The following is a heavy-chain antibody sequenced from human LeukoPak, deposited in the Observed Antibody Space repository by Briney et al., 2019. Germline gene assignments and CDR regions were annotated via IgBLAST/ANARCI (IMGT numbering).Heavy chain of an antibody. V-gene: IGHV5-51*01. CDR3: ARRYYASGSYYTVDV. CDR1: GYSFTTYW. J-gene: IGHJ6*02. CDR2: IYPADSDA. D-gene: IGHD3-10*01. Sequence: GESLKISCKGSGYSFTTYWIGWVRQMSGKGLEWMGIIYPADSDARYSPSFEGQVTISADKSISTAYLQWSSLKASDTAIYYCARRYYASGSYYTVDVWGQGTTVTVSS.